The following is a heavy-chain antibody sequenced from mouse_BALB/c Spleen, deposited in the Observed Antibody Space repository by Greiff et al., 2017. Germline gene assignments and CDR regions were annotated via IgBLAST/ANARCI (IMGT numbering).Heavy chain of an antibody. Sequence: EVQGVESGGGLVQPKGSLKLSCAASGFTFNTYAMNWVRQAPGKGLEWVARIRSKSNNYATYYADSVKDRFTISRDDSQSMLYLQMNNLKTEDTAMYYCVRSASMDYWGQGTSVTVSS. J-gene: IGHJ4*01. CDR1: GFTFNTYA. CDR3: VRSASMDY. V-gene: IGHV10-1*02. CDR2: IRSKSNNYAT.